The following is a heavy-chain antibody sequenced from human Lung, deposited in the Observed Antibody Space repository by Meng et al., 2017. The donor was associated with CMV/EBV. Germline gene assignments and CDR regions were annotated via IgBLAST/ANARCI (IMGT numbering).Heavy chain of an antibody. Sequence: ASVKLSCKASGYTFTAHYFHWVRQAPGQGLEWMGWIHPHRGDTNYAQQFQGRVTLTRDTSINTGYMELTRLTSDDTAVYYCARGNSWGPDYWGQGTLVTVSS. V-gene: IGHV1-2*02. D-gene: IGHD2-2*01. CDR3: ARGNSWGPDY. J-gene: IGHJ4*02. CDR2: IHPHRGDT. CDR1: GYTFTAHY.